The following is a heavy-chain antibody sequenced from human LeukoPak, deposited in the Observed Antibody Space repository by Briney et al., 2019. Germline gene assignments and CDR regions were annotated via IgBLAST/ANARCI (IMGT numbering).Heavy chain of an antibody. CDR3: ARDPLESPAAFSYFDY. CDR1: GFTFSSYS. J-gene: IGHJ4*02. D-gene: IGHD5-24*01. Sequence: GGSLRLSCAASGFTFSSYSMNWVRQAPGKGLEWVSSISSSSSYIYYADSVKGRFTISRDNAKNSLYLQMNSLRAEDTAVYYCARDPLESPAAFSYFDYWGQGTLVTVSS. V-gene: IGHV3-21*01. CDR2: ISSSSSYI.